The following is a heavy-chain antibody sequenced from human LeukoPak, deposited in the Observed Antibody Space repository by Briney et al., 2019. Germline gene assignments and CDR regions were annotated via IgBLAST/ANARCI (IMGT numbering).Heavy chain of an antibody. CDR2: IRYHGNDK. D-gene: IGHD5-12*01. CDR1: GFTFGNYG. V-gene: IGHV3-30*02. Sequence: GGSLRLACAASGFTFGNYGMHWVRQAPGQVLQWVAFIRYHGNDKYYTDSVKGRFTVSRDNSESTIYLQMNSLRTEDTAVYYCAKDLVATGRYFDYWGQGTPVTVSS. J-gene: IGHJ4*02. CDR3: AKDLVATGRYFDY.